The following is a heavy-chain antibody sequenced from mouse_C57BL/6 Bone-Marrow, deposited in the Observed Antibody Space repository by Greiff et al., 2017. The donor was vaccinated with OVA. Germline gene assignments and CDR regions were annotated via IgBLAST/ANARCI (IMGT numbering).Heavy chain of an antibody. J-gene: IGHJ1*03. Sequence: EVQLQESGPVLVKPGASVKMSCKASGYTFTDYYMNWVKQSHGKSLEWIGVINPYNGGTSYNQKFKGKATLTVDKSSSTAYMELNSLTSEDSAVYYCARSGYGSSYDWYFDVWGTGTTVTVSS. V-gene: IGHV1-19*01. D-gene: IGHD1-1*01. CDR1: GYTFTDYY. CDR2: INPYNGGT. CDR3: ARSGYGSSYDWYFDV.